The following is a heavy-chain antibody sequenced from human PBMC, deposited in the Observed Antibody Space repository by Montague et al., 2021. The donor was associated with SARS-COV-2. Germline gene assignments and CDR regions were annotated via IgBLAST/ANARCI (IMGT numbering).Heavy chain of an antibody. D-gene: IGHD6-19*01. CDR1: GGAMSSYY. CDR3: ARHGCSSGRHRCGFDP. Sequence: SETLSLTCTVSGGAMSSYYWSWIRQPAGKGLEWIGYIDYSGSTNXNPSLKSRVTISVDASKNQFSLKLSSVTAADTAAYYCARHGCSSGRHRCGFDPWGQGTLVTVSS. V-gene: IGHV4-59*08. J-gene: IGHJ5*02. CDR2: IDYSGST.